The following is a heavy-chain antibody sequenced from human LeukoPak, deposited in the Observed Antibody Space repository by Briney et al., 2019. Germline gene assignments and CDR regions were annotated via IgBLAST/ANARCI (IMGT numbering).Heavy chain of an antibody. J-gene: IGHJ4*02. CDR1: GFTVSSNY. CDR2: IYSGGST. Sequence: GGSLRLSCAASGFTVSSNYISWVRQAPGKGLEWVSVIYSGGSTYYADSVKGRFTISRDNSKNTLYLQMNSLRAEDTAVYYCARDPLKYYFDYWGQGTLVTVSS. CDR3: ARDPLKYYFDY. V-gene: IGHV3-53*01.